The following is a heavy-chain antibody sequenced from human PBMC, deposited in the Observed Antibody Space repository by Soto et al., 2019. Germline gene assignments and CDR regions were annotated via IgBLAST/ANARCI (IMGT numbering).Heavy chain of an antibody. D-gene: IGHD2-21*01. CDR1: GQAFSGHS. CDR3: ARGSGIVALPGELGDVKYAY. CDR2: INESGST. J-gene: IGHJ4*02. V-gene: IGHV4-34*01. Sequence: QVQLQQWGAGLVKPSETLSLSCAVYGQAFSGHSWAWIRQPPGKGLEWIGEINESGSTYYNPSLKSRVTIPTDTSKNQFSLKLSSVSAAETAAYFCARGSGIVALPGELGDVKYAYWGQGTLVNVSS.